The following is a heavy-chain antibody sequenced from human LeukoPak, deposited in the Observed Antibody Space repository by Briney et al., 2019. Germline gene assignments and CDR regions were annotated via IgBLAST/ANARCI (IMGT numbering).Heavy chain of an antibody. CDR3: ATGLERVVVAATPFDY. D-gene: IGHD2-15*01. CDR2: FDPEDGET. J-gene: IGHJ4*02. CDR1: GYTLTELS. Sequence: ASVKVSCKVSGYTLTELSMHWVRQAPGKGLGWMGGFDPEDGETIYAQKFQGRGTMTEDTSTDTAYMELSSLRSEDTAVYYCATGLERVVVAATPFDYWGEGALVTVSS. V-gene: IGHV1-24*01.